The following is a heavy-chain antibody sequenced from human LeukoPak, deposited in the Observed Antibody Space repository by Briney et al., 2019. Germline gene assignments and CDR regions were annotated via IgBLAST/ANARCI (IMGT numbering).Heavy chain of an antibody. CDR2: IKEDGGEK. D-gene: IGHD6-13*01. J-gene: IGHJ4*02. Sequence: PGGSLRLSCTASGVTFSNYWMSGVRRAPGKGLEGVASIKEDGGEKNYVDSVRGRFTITRDNSRNSLYLQMDSLRGEDTAVYYCATERRGSSTYDGKEAFDFWGQGTLVTVSS. CDR3: ATERRGSSTYDGKEAFDF. V-gene: IGHV3-7*01. CDR1: GVTFSNYW.